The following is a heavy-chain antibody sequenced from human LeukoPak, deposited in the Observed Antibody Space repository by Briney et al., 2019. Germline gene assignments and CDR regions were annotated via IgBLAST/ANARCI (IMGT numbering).Heavy chain of an antibody. J-gene: IGHJ4*02. CDR1: GFTFSSYA. D-gene: IGHD6-19*01. CDR2: ISYGGSNK. CDR3: ARGAPHSGWTGDGDYFDY. Sequence: GGSLRLSCAASGFTFSSYAMHWVRQAPGKGLEWVAVISYGGSNKYYADSVKGRFTISRDNSKNTLYLQMNSLRAEDTAVYYCARGAPHSGWTGDGDYFDYWGQGTLVTVSS. V-gene: IGHV3-30*04.